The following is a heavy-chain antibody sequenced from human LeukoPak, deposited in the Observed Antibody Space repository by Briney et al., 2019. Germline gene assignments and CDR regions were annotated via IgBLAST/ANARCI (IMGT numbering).Heavy chain of an antibody. J-gene: IGHJ4*02. CDR2: ISYDGSYQ. CDR3: ARDWVPDSSGYYADFDY. V-gene: IGHV3-30*03. Sequence: PGGSLRLSCAASGFTFSSYAMYWVRQAPGKGLEWVALISYDGSYQYSADSVRGRFTISRDNSRNSLYLQMNSLRAEDTAVYYCARDWVPDSSGYYADFDYWGQGTLVTVSS. CDR1: GFTFSSYA. D-gene: IGHD3-22*01.